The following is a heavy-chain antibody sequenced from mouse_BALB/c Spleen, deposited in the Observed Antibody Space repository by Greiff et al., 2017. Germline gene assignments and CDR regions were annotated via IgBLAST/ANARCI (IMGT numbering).Heavy chain of an antibody. J-gene: IGHJ2*01. CDR2: ISSGSSTI. CDR1: GFTFSSFG. V-gene: IGHV5-17*02. Sequence: DVQLVESGGGLVQPGGSRKLSCAASGFTFSSFGMHWVRQAPEKGLEWVAYISSGSSTIYYADTVKGRFTISRDNPKNTLFLQMTSLRSEDTAMYYCAKGGPYFDYWGQGTTLTVSS. CDR3: AKGGPYFDY.